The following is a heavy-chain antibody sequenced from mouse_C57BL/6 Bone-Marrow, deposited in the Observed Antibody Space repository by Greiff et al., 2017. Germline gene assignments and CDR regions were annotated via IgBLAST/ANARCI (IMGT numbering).Heavy chain of an antibody. Sequence: EVKLEESGGDLVKPGGSLKLSCAASGFTFSSYGMSWVRQTPDKRLEWVATISSGGSYTYYPDSVKGRFTISRDKAKNTLYLQLSSLKSEDTAMYCCARHEHDWGQGTTLTVSS. CDR1: GFTFSSYG. V-gene: IGHV5-6*02. CDR3: ARHEHD. CDR2: ISSGGSYT. J-gene: IGHJ2*01.